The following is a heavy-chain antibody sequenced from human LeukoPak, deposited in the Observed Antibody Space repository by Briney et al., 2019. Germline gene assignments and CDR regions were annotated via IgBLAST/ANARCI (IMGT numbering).Heavy chain of an antibody. V-gene: IGHV4-34*01. CDR3: ARRSAGLVYSGYAHDAFDI. D-gene: IGHD5-12*01. CDR2: INHSGST. Sequence: PSETLSLTCAVYGGSFSGYYWSWIRQPPGKGLEWIGEINHSGSTNYNPSLKSRVTISVDTSKNQFSLKLSSVTAADTAVYYCARRSAGLVYSGYAHDAFDIWGQGTMVTVSS. J-gene: IGHJ3*02. CDR1: GGSFSGYY.